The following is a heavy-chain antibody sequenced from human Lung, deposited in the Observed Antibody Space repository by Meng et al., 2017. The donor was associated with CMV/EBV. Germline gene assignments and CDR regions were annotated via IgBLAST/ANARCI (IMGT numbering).Heavy chain of an antibody. Sequence: GEXXKISCAASGFTFSSYWMSWVRQAPGKGLEWVANINQDGNEEYYVDSLKGRFTISRDNAKNSLYLQMTSLRAEDTAVYYCARDGTLSPYYYYYGMDVWGQGNXV. CDR1: GFTFSSYW. J-gene: IGHJ6*02. CDR3: ARDGTLSPYYYYYGMDV. CDR2: INQDGNEE. V-gene: IGHV3-7*01.